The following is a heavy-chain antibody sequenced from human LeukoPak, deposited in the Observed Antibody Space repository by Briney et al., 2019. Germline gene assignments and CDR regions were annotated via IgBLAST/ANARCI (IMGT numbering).Heavy chain of an antibody. V-gene: IGHV1-69*13. D-gene: IGHD3-10*01. J-gene: IGHJ5*02. Sequence: SVKVSCKASGGTFSSYAISWVRQAPGQGLEWMGGIIPIFGTANYAQKFQGRVTITADESTSTAYMELSSLRSEDTAVYYCARELVRGLDWFDPWGQGTLVTVSS. CDR3: ARELVRGLDWFDP. CDR2: IIPIFGTA. CDR1: GGTFSSYA.